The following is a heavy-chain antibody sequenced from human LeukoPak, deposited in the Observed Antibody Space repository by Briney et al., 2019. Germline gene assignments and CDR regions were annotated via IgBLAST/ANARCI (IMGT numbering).Heavy chain of an antibody. CDR1: GGTFSSYA. D-gene: IGHD2-21*01. J-gene: IGHJ4*02. CDR2: IIPIFGTA. V-gene: IGHV1-69*13. Sequence: GASVKVSCKASGGTFSSYAISWVRQAPGQGLEWMGGIIPIFGTANYAQKFQGRATITADESTSTAYMELSSLRSEDTAVYYCARDGDYYFDYWGQGTLVTVSS. CDR3: ARDGDYYFDY.